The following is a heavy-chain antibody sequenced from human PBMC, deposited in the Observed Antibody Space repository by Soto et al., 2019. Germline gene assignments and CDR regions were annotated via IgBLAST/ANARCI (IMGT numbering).Heavy chain of an antibody. CDR1: GGSISSGGYY. J-gene: IGHJ4*02. D-gene: IGHD5-18*01. CDR2: IYYSGSA. V-gene: IGHV4-31*03. Sequence: SETLSLTCTVSGGSISSGGYYWSRIRQHPGKGLEWIGYIYYSGSAYYNPSLKSRVTISVDTSKNQFSLKLSSVTAADTAVYYCARGTAMAHFDYWGQGTLVTVSS. CDR3: ARGTAMAHFDY.